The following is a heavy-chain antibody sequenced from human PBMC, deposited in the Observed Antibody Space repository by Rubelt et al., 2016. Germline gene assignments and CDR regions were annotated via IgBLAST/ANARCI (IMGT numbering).Heavy chain of an antibody. D-gene: IGHD2-2*01. CDR3: ARGAVVVPAAFWFDP. V-gene: IGHV4-61*08. CDR1: GGSISSGGYY. CDR2: IYYSGTT. J-gene: IGHJ5*02. Sequence: QVQLQESGPGLVKPSQTLSLTCTVSGGSISSGGYYWSWIRQHQGKGLEWIGRIYYSGTTNYKPSLKGRCTISVDTSKNQFSLKLSSVTAADTAVYYCARGAVVVPAAFWFDPWGQGTLVTVSS.